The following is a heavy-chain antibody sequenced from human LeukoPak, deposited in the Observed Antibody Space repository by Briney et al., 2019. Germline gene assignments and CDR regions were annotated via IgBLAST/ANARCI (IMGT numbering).Heavy chain of an antibody. V-gene: IGHV3-23*01. CDR1: GFTFSSYA. D-gene: IGHD3-9*01. CDR2: ISGSGGST. J-gene: IGHJ4*02. Sequence: GGSLRLSCAASGFTFSSYAMSWVRQAPGKGLEWVSAISGSGGSTYYADSAKGRFTISRDNSKNTLYLQMNSLRAEDTAVYYCAKDREVLRYFDWLLLLDYWGQGTLVTVSS. CDR3: AKDREVLRYFDWLLLLDY.